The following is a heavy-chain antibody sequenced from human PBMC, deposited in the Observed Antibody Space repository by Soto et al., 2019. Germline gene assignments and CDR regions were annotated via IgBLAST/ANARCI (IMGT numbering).Heavy chain of an antibody. CDR3: ARDQVGYSGYGFVDY. V-gene: IGHV3-66*01. CDR2: IYSGGST. Sequence: EVQLVESGGGLVQPGGSLRLSCAASGFTVSSNYMSWVRQAPGKGLEWVSVIYSGGSTYYADSVKGRFTISRDNSKNTLYIQMNSLTAEDTAVYYCARDQVGYSGYGFVDYWGQGTLVTVSS. J-gene: IGHJ4*02. D-gene: IGHD5-12*01. CDR1: GFTVSSNY.